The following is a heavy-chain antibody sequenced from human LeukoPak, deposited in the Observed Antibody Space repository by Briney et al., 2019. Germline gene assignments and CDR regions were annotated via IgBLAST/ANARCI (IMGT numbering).Heavy chain of an antibody. CDR1: GFTFSSYA. J-gene: IGHJ4*02. CDR3: AIGYYDYVWGGYYFDY. D-gene: IGHD3-16*01. Sequence: PGGSLRLSCAASGFTFSSYAMSWVRQAPGKGLEWVSAISGSGGSTYYADSVKGRFTISRDNSRDTLYLQMNSLSDEDTAVYYCAIGYYDYVWGGYYFDYWGQGTLVTVSS. CDR2: ISGSGGST. V-gene: IGHV3-23*01.